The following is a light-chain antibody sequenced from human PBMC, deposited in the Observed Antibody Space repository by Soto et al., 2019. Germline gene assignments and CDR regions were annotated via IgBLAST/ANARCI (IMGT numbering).Light chain of an antibody. V-gene: IGKV1-39*01. CDR1: RTINTY. J-gene: IGKJ4*01. CDR3: QQTYSDIS. CDR2: GAS. Sequence: DVRMTQSPSSLPASVGDTITNTCRASRTINTYLNWFQQKPGEPPRLLIYGASTLHDGVPSRFSGSGSGADFTLTISGLQPEDFASYHCQQTYSDISFGGGTKV.